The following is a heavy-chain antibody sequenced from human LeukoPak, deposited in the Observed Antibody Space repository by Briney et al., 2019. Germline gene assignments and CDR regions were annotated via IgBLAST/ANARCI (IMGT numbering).Heavy chain of an antibody. V-gene: IGHV7-4-1*02. CDR1: GYTFTSYA. D-gene: IGHD2-2*02. Sequence: GASVKVSCTVSGYTFTSYAMNWVRQAPGQGLEWMGWINTNTGNPTYAQGFTGRFVFSLDTSVSTAYLQISSLKAEDTAVYYCARGIVVVPAAIDQYGMDVWGQGTTVTVSS. CDR2: INTNTGNP. CDR3: ARGIVVVPAAIDQYGMDV. J-gene: IGHJ6*02.